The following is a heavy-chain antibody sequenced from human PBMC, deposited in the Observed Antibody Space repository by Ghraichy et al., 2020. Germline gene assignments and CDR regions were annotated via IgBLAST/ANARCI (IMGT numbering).Heavy chain of an antibody. CDR1: GGSFSGYY. J-gene: IGHJ4*02. D-gene: IGHD5-24*01. Sequence: SETLSLTCAVYGGSFSGYYWSWIRQPPGKGLEWIGEINHSGSTNYNPSLKSRVTISVDTSKNQFSLKLSSVTAADTAVYYCARGRDGYNIPSNPKYYFDYWGQGTLVTVSS. CDR2: INHSGST. V-gene: IGHV4-34*01. CDR3: ARGRDGYNIPSNPKYYFDY.